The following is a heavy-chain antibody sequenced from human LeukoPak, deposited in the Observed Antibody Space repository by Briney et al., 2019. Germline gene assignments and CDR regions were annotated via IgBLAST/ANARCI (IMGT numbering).Heavy chain of an antibody. D-gene: IGHD6-13*01. J-gene: IGHJ4*02. CDR2: ISGSGGST. CDR1: GFTFSSYA. CDR3: AKVSSSWYGRFDY. V-gene: IGHV3-23*01. Sequence: RAGGSLRLSCAASGFTFSSYAMSWVRQAPGKGLEWVSAISGSGGSTYYADSVKGRFTISRDNSKNTLYLQMNSLRAEDTAVYYCAKVSSSWYGRFDYWGQGTLVTVSS.